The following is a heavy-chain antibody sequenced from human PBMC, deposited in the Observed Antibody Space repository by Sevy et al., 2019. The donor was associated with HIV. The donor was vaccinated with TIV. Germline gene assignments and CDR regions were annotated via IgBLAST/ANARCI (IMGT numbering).Heavy chain of an antibody. CDR1: GFTFRRYA. V-gene: IGHV3-30*04. Sequence: GGSLRLSCAASGFTFRRYAMHWVRQAPGQGLESVAVISYDGGKTYHADSVKGRFTISRDNSENTLYLQMNSLRAEDTAVYYCTRDGGGDYFDYWGLGILVTVSS. CDR2: ISYDGGKT. CDR3: TRDGGGDYFDY. J-gene: IGHJ4*02. D-gene: IGHD2-15*01.